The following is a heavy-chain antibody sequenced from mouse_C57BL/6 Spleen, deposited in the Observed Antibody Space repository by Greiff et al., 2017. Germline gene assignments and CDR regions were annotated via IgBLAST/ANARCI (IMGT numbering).Heavy chain of an antibody. CDR2: ISGGGGNT. Sequence: EVQLVESGGGLVKPGGSLKLSCAASGFTFSSYTLSWVRQTPEKRLEWVATISGGGGNTYYPDRVKGRFTISRDNAENTLYLQISSLRSVDSALYYCARRNCSNSAWFAYWGQGTLVTVSA. CDR1: GFTFSSYT. D-gene: IGHD2-5*01. V-gene: IGHV5-9*01. J-gene: IGHJ3*01. CDR3: ARRNCSNSAWFAY.